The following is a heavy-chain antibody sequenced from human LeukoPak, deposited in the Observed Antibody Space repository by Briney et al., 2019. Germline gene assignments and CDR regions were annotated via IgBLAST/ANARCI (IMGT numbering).Heavy chain of an antibody. CDR1: GGSISNYY. V-gene: IGHV4-4*07. Sequence: SETLSLTCTVSGGSISNYYCSWIRQPAGKGLEWIGRINTSGSTNYNPSLQSRVTMSVDTSKNQFSLKLTSVAAADTAVYYCSTEGSTVNWFDPWGQGTLVTVSS. CDR2: INTSGST. D-gene: IGHD4-17*01. J-gene: IGHJ5*02. CDR3: STEGSTVNWFDP.